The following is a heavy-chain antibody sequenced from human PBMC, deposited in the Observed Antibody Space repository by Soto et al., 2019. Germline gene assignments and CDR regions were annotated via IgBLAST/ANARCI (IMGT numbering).Heavy chain of an antibody. CDR2: ISYDGSNK. Sequence: QVQLVESGGGVVQPGRSLRLSCAASGFTCSSYAMHWVRQAPGKGLEWVAVISYDGSNKYYADSVKGRFTISRDNSKNTLYLQMNSLRAEDTAVYYCARDAQSTIDYWGQGTLVTVSS. J-gene: IGHJ4*02. CDR1: GFTCSSYA. V-gene: IGHV3-30-3*01. CDR3: ARDAQSTIDY.